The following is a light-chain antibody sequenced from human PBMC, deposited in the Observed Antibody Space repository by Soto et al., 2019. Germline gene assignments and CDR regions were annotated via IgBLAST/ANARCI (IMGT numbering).Light chain of an antibody. CDR3: QKYSSSPPWT. CDR1: QSVSSSY. Sequence: EIVLTQSPGTLSLSPGERATLSCRASQSVSSSYLAWYQQKPGQAPRLLIYGASSRATGIPDRFCGSGSGTDFTLTISRLEPEDFSVYYCQKYSSSPPWTFGQGTKVEIK. J-gene: IGKJ1*01. V-gene: IGKV3-20*01. CDR2: GAS.